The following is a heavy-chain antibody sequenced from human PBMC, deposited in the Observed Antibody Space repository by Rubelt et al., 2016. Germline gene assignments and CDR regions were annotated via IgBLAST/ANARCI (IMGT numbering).Heavy chain of an antibody. CDR3: ARGYYSDGRAAFDI. J-gene: IGHJ3*02. CDR2: IHYSGST. Sequence: QVQLQESGPGLVKPSETLSLTCTVSGGSISNYYWSWIRKPPGKGLEWIGYIHYSGSTKNNLSLKSRVTISVDTSKNQFSLNRTSVTAADTAVYYCARGYYSDGRAAFDIWGQGTMVTVSS. D-gene: IGHD3-10*01. V-gene: IGHV4-59*01. CDR1: GGSISNYY.